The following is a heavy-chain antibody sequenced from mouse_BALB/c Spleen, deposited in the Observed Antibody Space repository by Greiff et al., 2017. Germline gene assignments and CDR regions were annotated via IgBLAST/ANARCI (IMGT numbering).Heavy chain of an antibody. V-gene: IGHV2-6-7*01. Sequence: VQLQQSGPGLVAPSQSLSITCTVSGFSLTGYGVNWVRQPPGKGLEWLGMIWGDGSTDYNSALKSRLSISKDNSKSQVFLKMNSLQTDDTARYYSARDQGLSEFADWGQGALVTVSA. J-gene: IGHJ3*01. D-gene: IGHD3-2*02. CDR2: IWGDGST. CDR1: GFSLTGYG. CDR3: ARDQGLSEFAD.